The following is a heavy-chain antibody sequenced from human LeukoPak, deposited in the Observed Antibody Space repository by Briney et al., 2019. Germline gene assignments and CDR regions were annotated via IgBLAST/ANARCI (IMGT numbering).Heavy chain of an antibody. CDR1: GSIFTSYW. D-gene: IGHD5-18*01. Sequence: HGESLKISCQASGSIFTSYWIGWVRQLPGKGLEWMGIIYPGDSDTRYSPSFQGQVTISADKSINTAYLQWSSLKASDTAIYYCARRGEAMDPFDYWGQGTLVTVSS. CDR3: ARRGEAMDPFDY. CDR2: IYPGDSDT. V-gene: IGHV5-51*01. J-gene: IGHJ4*02.